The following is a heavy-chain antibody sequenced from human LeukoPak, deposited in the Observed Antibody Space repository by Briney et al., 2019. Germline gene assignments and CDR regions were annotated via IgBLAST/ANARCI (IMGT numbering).Heavy chain of an antibody. Sequence: GASVKVSCKASGYTFTSYGISWVRQAPGQGLEWMGWISAYNGNTNYAQKLQGRVTMTTDTSTSTVYMELRSLRSDDTAVYYCARVLGYQLLFDYWGQGTLVTVSS. CDR2: ISAYNGNT. D-gene: IGHD2-2*01. CDR1: GYTFTSYG. V-gene: IGHV1-18*01. J-gene: IGHJ4*02. CDR3: ARVLGYQLLFDY.